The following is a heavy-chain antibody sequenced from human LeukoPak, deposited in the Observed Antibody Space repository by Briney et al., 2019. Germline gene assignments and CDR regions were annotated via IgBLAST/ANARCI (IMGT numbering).Heavy chain of an antibody. CDR3: AKEGITMVVVAAYYFDY. V-gene: IGHV3-23*01. CDR1: GFTFSSYA. J-gene: IGHJ4*02. Sequence: GGSLRLSCAASGFTFSSYAMSWVRQAPGKGLEWVPAISGSGGSTYYADSVKGRFTISRDNSKNTLYLQMNSLRAEDTAVYYCAKEGITMVVVAAYYFDYWGQGTLVTVSS. D-gene: IGHD3-22*01. CDR2: ISGSGGST.